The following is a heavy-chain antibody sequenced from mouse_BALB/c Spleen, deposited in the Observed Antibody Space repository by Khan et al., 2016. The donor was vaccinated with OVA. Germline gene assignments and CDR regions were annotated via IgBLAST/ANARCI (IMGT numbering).Heavy chain of an antibody. Sequence: EVELVESGGGLVKPGGSLKLSCAASGFTFSDYYMYWVRQTPEKRLEWVATISAGGSYTYYTDSVKGRFTISRDNAKNNLYLQMSSLKSEDTAMYYCARAGYGGCAYWGQGTLVIVSA. J-gene: IGHJ3*01. V-gene: IGHV5-4*02. CDR1: GFTFSDYY. CDR2: ISAGGSYT. CDR3: ARAGYGGCAY. D-gene: IGHD1-1*02.